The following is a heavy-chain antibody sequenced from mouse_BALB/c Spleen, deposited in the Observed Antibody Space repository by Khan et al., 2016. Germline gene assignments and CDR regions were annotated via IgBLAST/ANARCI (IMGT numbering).Heavy chain of an antibody. J-gene: IGHJ3*01. CDR3: ARGIYDYGFAY. Sequence: EVQLQESGAELVKPGASVKLSCTASGFNIKDTYMHWVKQRPEQGLEWIGRIDPANDDTRYDPKFQGKATITADTSSNTAYLQLSSLTSEDTAVYYCARGIYDYGFAYWGQGTLVTVSA. D-gene: IGHD2-4*01. V-gene: IGHV14-3*02. CDR1: GFNIKDTY. CDR2: IDPANDDT.